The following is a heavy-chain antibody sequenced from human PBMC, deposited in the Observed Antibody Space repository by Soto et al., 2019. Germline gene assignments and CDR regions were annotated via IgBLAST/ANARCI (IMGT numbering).Heavy chain of an antibody. V-gene: IGHV3-30*18. CDR3: AKKRPHNPVDY. J-gene: IGHJ4*02. D-gene: IGHD1-20*01. Sequence: LSHCWAASEVTCISHGGRWVRQAPGKGLEWVAVISYDGSNKYYADSVKGRFTISRDNSKNTLYLQMNSLRAEDTAVYYCAKKRPHNPVDYRGQGTLVTLSS. CDR1: EVTCISHG. CDR2: ISYDGSNK.